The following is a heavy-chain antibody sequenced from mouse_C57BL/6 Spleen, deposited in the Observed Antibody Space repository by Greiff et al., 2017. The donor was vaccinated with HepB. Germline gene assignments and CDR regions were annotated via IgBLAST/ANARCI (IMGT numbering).Heavy chain of an antibody. CDR3: TRKATFYYFDY. J-gene: IGHJ2*01. CDR1: GYTFTSYW. Sequence: QVQLQQSGAELVMPGASVKLSCKASGYTFTSYWMHWVKQRPGQGLEWIGEIDPSDSYTNYNQKFKGKSTLTVDKSSSTAYMQLSSLTSEDSAVYYCTRKATFYYFDYWGQGTTLTVSS. CDR2: IDPSDSYT. V-gene: IGHV1-69*01. D-gene: IGHD4-1*02.